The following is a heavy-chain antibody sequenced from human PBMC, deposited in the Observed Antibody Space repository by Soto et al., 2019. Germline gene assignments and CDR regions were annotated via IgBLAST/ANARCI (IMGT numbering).Heavy chain of an antibody. CDR3: ARDFSWFGELIASDY. Sequence: QVQLVQSGAEVKKPGASVKVSCKASGYTFTSYAMHWVRQAPGQRLEWMGWINAGNGNTKYSQKFQGRVTITRVTSASTAYMELSSLRSEDTAVYYCARDFSWFGELIASDYWGQGTLVTVSS. J-gene: IGHJ4*02. CDR1: GYTFTSYA. V-gene: IGHV1-3*01. CDR2: INAGNGNT. D-gene: IGHD3-10*01.